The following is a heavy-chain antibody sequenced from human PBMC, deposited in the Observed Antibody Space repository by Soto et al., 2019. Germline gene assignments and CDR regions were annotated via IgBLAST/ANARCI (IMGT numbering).Heavy chain of an antibody. CDR3: ARGIPRGYSYGSYYFDY. V-gene: IGHV3-53*01. CDR1: GFTVSSNY. Sequence: EVQLVESGGGLIQPGGSLRLSCAASGFTVSSNYMTWVRQAPGKGLEWASVIYSGGRTYYADSVKGRFTISRDNSKNTLYLQMNSLRAEDTAVYYCARGIPRGYSYGSYYFDYWGQGTLVTVSS. D-gene: IGHD5-18*01. CDR2: IYSGGRT. J-gene: IGHJ4*02.